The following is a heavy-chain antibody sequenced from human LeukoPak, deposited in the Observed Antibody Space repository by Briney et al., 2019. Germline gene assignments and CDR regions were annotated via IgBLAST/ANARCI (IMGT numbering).Heavy chain of an antibody. J-gene: IGHJ3*02. D-gene: IGHD5-24*01. CDR3: ARVGDGYNLGAFDI. V-gene: IGHV3-21*01. CDR1: GFTFSSYS. CDR2: ISSSSSYI. Sequence: GGSLRLSCAASGFTFSSYSMNWVRQAPGKGLEWVSSISSSSSYIYYADSVKGRFTIPRDNAKNSLYLQMNSLRAEDTAVYYCARVGDGYNLGAFDIWGQGTMVTVSS.